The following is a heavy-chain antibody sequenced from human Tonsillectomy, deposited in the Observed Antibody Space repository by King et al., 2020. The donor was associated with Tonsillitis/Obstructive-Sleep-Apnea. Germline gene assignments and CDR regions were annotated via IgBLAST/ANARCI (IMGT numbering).Heavy chain of an antibody. J-gene: IGHJ4*02. D-gene: IGHD3-3*01. Sequence: QLVQSGAEVKKPGASLKISCKGSGYSFTSYWIGWVRQMPGKGLEWMGLIYPGDSDTRYSPSFQGQVTISADKSISTAYLQWSSLKASDTAMYYCARRGDFWSGYHYPIDYWGQGTLVTVSS. CDR2: IYPGDSDT. V-gene: IGHV5-51*01. CDR1: GYSFTSYW. CDR3: ARRGDFWSGYHYPIDY.